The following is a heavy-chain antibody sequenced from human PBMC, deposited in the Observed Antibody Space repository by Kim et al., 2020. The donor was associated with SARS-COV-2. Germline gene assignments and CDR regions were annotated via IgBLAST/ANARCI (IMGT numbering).Heavy chain of an antibody. J-gene: IGHJ6*02. Sequence: GGSLRLSCAASGFTFSDYYMSWIRQAPGKGLEWVSYISSSGSTIYYADSVKCRFTISRDNAKNSLYLQMNSLRAEDTAVYYCARRGLYCSSTSCYPVLYYYYGMDVWGQGTTVTVSS. D-gene: IGHD2-2*01. CDR2: ISSSGSTI. CDR1: GFTFSDYY. CDR3: ARRGLYCSSTSCYPVLYYYYGMDV. V-gene: IGHV3-11*01.